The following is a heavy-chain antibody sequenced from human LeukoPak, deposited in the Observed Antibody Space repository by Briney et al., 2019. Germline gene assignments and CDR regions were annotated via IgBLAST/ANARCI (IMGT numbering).Heavy chain of an antibody. CDR1: RFTFSNFA. CDR3: ARDREGYYNRDFDY. V-gene: IGHV3-66*01. D-gene: IGHD3-9*01. J-gene: IGHJ4*02. Sequence: GGSLRLSCAASRFTFSNFAMSWVRQAPGKGLEWVSVIYSGGSTYYADSVKGRFTISRDNSKNTLYLQMNSLRAEDTAVYYCARDREGYYNRDFDYWGQGTLVTVSS. CDR2: IYSGGST.